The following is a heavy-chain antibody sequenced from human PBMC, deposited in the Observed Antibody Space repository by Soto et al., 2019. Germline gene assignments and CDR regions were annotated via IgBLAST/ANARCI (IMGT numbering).Heavy chain of an antibody. D-gene: IGHD1-1*01. J-gene: IGHJ3*02. CDR3: ASGFPGTTNGHDAFDI. V-gene: IGHV5-10-1*01. CDR1: GYSFTSYR. Sequence: GESLKISCKGSGYSFTSYRISWVRQMPGKGLEWMGRIDPSDSYTNYSPSFQGHVTISADKSISTAYLQWSSLKASDTAMYYCASGFPGTTNGHDAFDIWGQGTMVTASS. CDR2: IDPSDSYT.